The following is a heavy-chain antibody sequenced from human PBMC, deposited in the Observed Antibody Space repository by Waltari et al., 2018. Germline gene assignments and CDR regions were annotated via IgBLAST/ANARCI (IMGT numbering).Heavy chain of an antibody. CDR2: IYHDGKT. D-gene: IGHD2-8*02. Sequence: QVQLQESGPRLVKPSETLSLTCDVSGYAINSGFYWGWFRQAPEKGLEWIATIYHDGKTFSNPSLTSRVTTSMDTSKNQISPKLKSVTAADTAVYYCTRQTLGYCTSAACRRLEAWGQGTLVTVSS. CDR1: GYAINSGFY. V-gene: IGHV4-38-2*01. J-gene: IGHJ5*02. CDR3: TRQTLGYCTSAACRRLEA.